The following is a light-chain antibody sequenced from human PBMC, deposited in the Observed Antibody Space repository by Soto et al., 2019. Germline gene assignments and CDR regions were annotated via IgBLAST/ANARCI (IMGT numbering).Light chain of an antibody. J-gene: IGKJ2*01. CDR3: QQYNTYSYT. Sequence: DLQMTQSPSTLSASVGDRVTITCRASQSINTWLAWYQQKPGKAPKLLIYDASSLESGVPSRFSGSGSGTEFTLTISSLQPDDFATYYCQQYNTYSYTFGQGTKLEIK. CDR1: QSINTW. V-gene: IGKV1-5*01. CDR2: DAS.